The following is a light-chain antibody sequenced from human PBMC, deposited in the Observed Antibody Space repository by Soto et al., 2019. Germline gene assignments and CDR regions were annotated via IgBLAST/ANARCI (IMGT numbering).Light chain of an antibody. CDR2: GNS. V-gene: IGLV1-40*01. Sequence: QSVLTQPPSVSAAPGQRVTISCTGSSSNIGAGYDVHWYQHLPGTAPKLLIYGNSNRPSGVPDRFSGSKSGTSVSLDITGLQAEDEADYYCQSYDSSLSGLCGGGTQLTVL. J-gene: IGLJ3*02. CDR1: SSNIGAGYD. CDR3: QSYDSSLSGL.